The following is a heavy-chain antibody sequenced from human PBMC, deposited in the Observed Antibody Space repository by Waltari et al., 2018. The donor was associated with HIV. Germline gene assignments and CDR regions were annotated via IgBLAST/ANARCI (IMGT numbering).Heavy chain of an antibody. V-gene: IGHV4-39*01. CDR1: GGSISTRGYY. J-gene: IGHJ3*02. CDR3: ARRPYCSSASCYPSDARGAFDI. D-gene: IGHD2-15*01. Sequence: QLQLQQSGPGLVKPSETLSLICTVSGGSISTRGYYWGWIRQPPGKGLEWIGSIYYSGITYYNPSLKSRVTISADTSRNQFSLWLSSVTAADTAVYYCARRPYCSSASCYPSDARGAFDIWGQGTMVTVSS. CDR2: IYYSGIT.